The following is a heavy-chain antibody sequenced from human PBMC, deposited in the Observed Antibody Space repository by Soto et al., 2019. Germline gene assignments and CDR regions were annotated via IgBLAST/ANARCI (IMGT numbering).Heavy chain of an antibody. Sequence: GGSLRLSCAASGFTVGNNYMSWVRQAPGKGLEWVSLIYSTGTTKYADSVKGRFTVSRDNAKNTLYLQMNSLRAEDTAVYYCAKDGRGSGSHYNSFGYWGQGTMVTVSS. CDR3: AKDGRGSGSHYNSFGY. CDR2: IYSTGTT. V-gene: IGHV3-53*01. J-gene: IGHJ4*02. D-gene: IGHD3-10*01. CDR1: GFTVGNNY.